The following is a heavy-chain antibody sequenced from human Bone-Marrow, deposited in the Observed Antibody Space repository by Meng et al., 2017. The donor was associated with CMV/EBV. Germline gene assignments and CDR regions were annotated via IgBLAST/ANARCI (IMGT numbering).Heavy chain of an antibody. CDR3: AREYIGSYGY. J-gene: IGHJ4*02. CDR2: IKQDGSDK. V-gene: IGHV3-7*03. Sequence: LSCAACGFTFSNYWMSWVRQAPGKGLEWVANIKQDGSDKYYVDSVKGRFTISRDNAKNSLYLQMNSLRAEDTAVYYRAREYIGSYGYWGQGTLVTVSS. CDR1: GFTFSNYW. D-gene: IGHD1-26*01.